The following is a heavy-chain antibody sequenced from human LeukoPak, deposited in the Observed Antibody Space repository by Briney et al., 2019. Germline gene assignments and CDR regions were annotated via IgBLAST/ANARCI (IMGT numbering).Heavy chain of an antibody. CDR3: AKDGTLGYSGPQKFDS. V-gene: IGHV3-23*01. Sequence: GGSLRLSCAASEFTFSKFPMGWVRQAPGRGLEWVSAISASGDVTFHADSVRGRFTISRDNSKSTLFLQMNSLRAEDTAVYYCAKDGTLGYSGPQKFDSWGQGTLVTVSS. D-gene: IGHD1-26*01. CDR1: EFTFSKFP. J-gene: IGHJ4*02. CDR2: ISASGDVT.